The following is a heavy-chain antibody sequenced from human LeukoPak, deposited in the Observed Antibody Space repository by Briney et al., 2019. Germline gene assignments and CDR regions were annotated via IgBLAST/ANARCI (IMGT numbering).Heavy chain of an antibody. J-gene: IGHJ4*02. V-gene: IGHV1-2*02. CDR1: GYTFTGYY. CDR2: INPNSGGT. Sequence: ASVKVSCKASGYTFTGYYMHWVRQAPGQGLEWMGWINPNSGGTNYAQKFQGRVTMTRDTSISTAYMELSRLRSDDTAVYYCPSSTLGRFGVVIYRDYWGQGTLVTVSS. D-gene: IGHD3-3*01. CDR3: PSSTLGRFGVVIYRDY.